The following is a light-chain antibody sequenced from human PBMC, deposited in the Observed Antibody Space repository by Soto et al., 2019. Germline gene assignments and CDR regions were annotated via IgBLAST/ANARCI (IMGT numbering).Light chain of an antibody. V-gene: IGKV3-20*01. J-gene: IGKJ4*01. CDR3: QQYGSSPLT. CDR1: QSVSSGY. Sequence: EIVLTQSPGTLSLSPGERATLSFRASQSVSSGYLAWYQQKPGQAPRLLIYGASSRATGIPDRFSGSGSGTDFTLTISRLEPEDFAVYYCQQYGSSPLTFGGGTKVDIK. CDR2: GAS.